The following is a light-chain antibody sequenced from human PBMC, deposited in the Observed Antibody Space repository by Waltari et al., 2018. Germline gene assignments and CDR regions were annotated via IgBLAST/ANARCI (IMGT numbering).Light chain of an antibody. V-gene: IGLV1-44*01. CDR1: SSNIGSNT. CDR3: AAWDDSSVV. CDR2: SNN. J-gene: IGLJ2*01. Sequence: QSVLTQPPSASGTPGQRVTISCSGSSSNIGSNTVNWYQQLPGTAPKLLIDSNNQRPAGVPDRFSGSKSGTSASLAISGLQSEDEADYYCAAWDDSSVVFGGGTKLTVL.